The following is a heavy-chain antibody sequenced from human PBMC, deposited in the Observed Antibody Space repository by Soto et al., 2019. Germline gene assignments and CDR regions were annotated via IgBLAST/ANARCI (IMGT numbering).Heavy chain of an antibody. Sequence: EVQLVESGGGLVQPGGSLRLSCAASGFTFNSYWMTWVRQAPGKGLEWVANIKQDGSEKYYVDSVKGRFTISRDNAKNSLYLQMNSVGAEDTGVYYCARGWGLDPWGQGTLVTVSS. J-gene: IGHJ5*02. V-gene: IGHV3-7*04. CDR2: IKQDGSEK. CDR1: GFTFNSYW. CDR3: ARGWGLDP. D-gene: IGHD1-26*01.